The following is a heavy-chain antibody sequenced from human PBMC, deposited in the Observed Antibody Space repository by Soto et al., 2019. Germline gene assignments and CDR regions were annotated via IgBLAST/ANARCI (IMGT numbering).Heavy chain of an antibody. CDR2: IYHSGST. V-gene: IGHV4-4*02. J-gene: IGHJ6*02. Sequence: SETLSLTCAVSGGSISSSNWWSCVRQPPGKGLEWIGEIYHSGSTNYNPSLKSRVTISVDKSKNQFSLKLSSVTAADTAVYYCARGAYYYGSGSPLYYYYGMDVWGQGTTVTVSS. CDR3: ARGAYYYGSGSPLYYYYGMDV. CDR1: GGSISSSNW. D-gene: IGHD3-10*01.